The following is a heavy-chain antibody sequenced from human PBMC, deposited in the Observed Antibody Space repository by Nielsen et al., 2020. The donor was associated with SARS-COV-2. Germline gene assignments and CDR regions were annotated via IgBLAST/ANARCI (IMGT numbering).Heavy chain of an antibody. CDR1: GYSFTSYW. J-gene: IGHJ6*02. Sequence: GESLKISCKGSGYSFTSYWIGWVRQMPGKGLEWMGIIYPGDSDTRYSPSFQGQVTISADKSISTAYLQWSSLKASDTAMYYCARDYCSGGSCYSHYYYYGMDVWGQGTTVTVSS. D-gene: IGHD2-15*01. CDR3: ARDYCSGGSCYSHYYYYGMDV. V-gene: IGHV5-51*01. CDR2: IYPGDSDT.